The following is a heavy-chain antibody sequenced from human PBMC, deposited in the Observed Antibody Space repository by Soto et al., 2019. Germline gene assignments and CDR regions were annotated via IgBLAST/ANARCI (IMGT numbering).Heavy chain of an antibody. CDR1: GGSVSSGIYY. Sequence: PSETLSLTCNVSGGSVSSGIYYWSWIRQPPGKGLEWIGYIYYSGSTNYNPSLKSRVTISVHTSKNQFSLKRSSVTAADTAVYYCATAHSSGYYNEIDYWGQATLVTVS. D-gene: IGHD3-22*01. CDR2: IYYSGST. CDR3: ATAHSSGYYNEIDY. J-gene: IGHJ4*02. V-gene: IGHV4-61*01.